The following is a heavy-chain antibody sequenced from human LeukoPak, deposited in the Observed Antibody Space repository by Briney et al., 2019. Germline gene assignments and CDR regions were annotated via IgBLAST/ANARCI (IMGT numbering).Heavy chain of an antibody. J-gene: IGHJ5*02. D-gene: IGHD2-2*01. CDR2: IFPGDSDT. Sequence: GESLRISCKGSGYSFTSYWIGWVRQMPGKGLEWMGIIFPGDSDTRYSPSFQGQVTISADKSISTAYLQWSSLKASDTAMYYCARLQDIVVVPAGGGWFDPWGQGTLVTVSS. CDR3: ARLQDIVVVPAGGGWFDP. V-gene: IGHV5-51*01. CDR1: GYSFTSYW.